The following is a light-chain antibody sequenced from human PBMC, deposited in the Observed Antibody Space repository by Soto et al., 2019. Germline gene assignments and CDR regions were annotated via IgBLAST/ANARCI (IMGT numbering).Light chain of an antibody. CDR3: QQYNSYSTWT. J-gene: IGKJ1*01. CDR1: QSINFY. CDR2: NAY. Sequence: DIQMTQSPSTLSASVGDRVTITCRASQSINFYLAWYQQKAGKAPKVLIWNAYTLESGVPSRFSGSGSGTEFALTISSLQPDDFATYYCQQYNSYSTWTFGQGTKVEI. V-gene: IGKV1-5*01.